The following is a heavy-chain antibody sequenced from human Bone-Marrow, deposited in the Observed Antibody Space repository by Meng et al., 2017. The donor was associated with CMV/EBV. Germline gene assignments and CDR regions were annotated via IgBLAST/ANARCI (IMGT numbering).Heavy chain of an antibody. CDR2: TYHSGIS. V-gene: IGHV4-38-2*02. CDR1: TYSISSGYY. J-gene: IGHJ6*02. Sequence: SETLSLTCTVSTYSISSGYYWGWIRQPPGKGLEWLGTTYHSGISFFNPSLKSRLTMSVDTSKNQFSLRLSSVTAADTAVYFCAREPAKKGPYGMDVWGQGTTVTVSS. D-gene: IGHD1-14*01. CDR3: AREPAKKGPYGMDV.